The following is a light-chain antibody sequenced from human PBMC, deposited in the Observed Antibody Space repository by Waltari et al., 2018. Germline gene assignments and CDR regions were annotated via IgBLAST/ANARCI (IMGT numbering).Light chain of an antibody. Sequence: EIVLTQSPATLSLSPGERAPLSCRASQSVRNYLAWYQQKPGQAPRLLIYDASDRATGIPARFSGSGSGTDFTLTISTLEPEDFSVYCCQQRNSWPLTFGGGTKVEIK. CDR3: QQRNSWPLT. CDR2: DAS. V-gene: IGKV3-11*01. J-gene: IGKJ4*01. CDR1: QSVRNY.